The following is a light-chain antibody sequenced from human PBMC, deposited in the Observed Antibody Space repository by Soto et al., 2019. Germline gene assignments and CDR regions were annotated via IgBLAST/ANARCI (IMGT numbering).Light chain of an antibody. CDR3: QQYGNSPPKT. CDR2: GAS. J-gene: IGKJ1*01. Sequence: EIVLTQSPGTLSLSPGERATLACRASHSVTGSYLAWYQQKPAQAPRLLIYGASTRATGIPDRFSGSGSGPDFTLTITRLEPEDFAVYYCQQYGNSPPKTFGQGTKVEIK. V-gene: IGKV3-20*01. CDR1: HSVTGSY.